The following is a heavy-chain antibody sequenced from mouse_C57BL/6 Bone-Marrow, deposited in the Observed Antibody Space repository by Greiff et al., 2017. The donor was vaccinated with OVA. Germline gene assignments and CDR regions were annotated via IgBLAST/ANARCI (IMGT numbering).Heavy chain of an antibody. J-gene: IGHJ3*01. CDR1: GYTFTSYW. V-gene: IGHV1-69*01. CDR2: IDPSDSYT. CDR3: ASVGGSSYLAY. Sequence: VQLQQPGAELVMPGASVKLSCKASGYTFTSYWMHWVKQRPGQGLEWIGEIDPSDSYTNYNQKFKGKSTLTVDKSSSTAYMQLSSLTSEDSAVYYCASVGGSSYLAYWGQGTLVTVSA. D-gene: IGHD1-1*01.